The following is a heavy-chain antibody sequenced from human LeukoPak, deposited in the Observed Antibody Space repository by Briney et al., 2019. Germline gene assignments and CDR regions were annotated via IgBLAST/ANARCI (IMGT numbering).Heavy chain of an antibody. CDR3: ATGGSCSGGSCYSGSWFDP. D-gene: IGHD2-15*01. Sequence: GESLRISCKGSGYRFTSYWISWVRQMPGKGLEWMGRIDPSDSYINYSPSFQGHVTISADKSISTAYLQWSSLKASDTAMYYCATGGSCSGGSCYSGSWFDPWGQGTLVTVSS. CDR1: GYRFTSYW. J-gene: IGHJ5*02. CDR2: IDPSDSYI. V-gene: IGHV5-10-1*01.